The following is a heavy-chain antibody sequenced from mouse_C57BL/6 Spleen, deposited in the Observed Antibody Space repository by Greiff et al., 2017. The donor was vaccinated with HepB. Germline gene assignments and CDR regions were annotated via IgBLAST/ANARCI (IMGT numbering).Heavy chain of an antibody. CDR2: IRSKSSNYAT. CDR1: GFTFNTYA. Sequence: DVQLVESGGGLVQPKGSLKLSCAASGFTFNTYAMHWVRQAPGKGLEWVARIRSKSSNYATYYADSVKDRFTISRDDSQSMLYLQMNNLKTEDTAMYYCVRGDYYGSSYDYFDYWGQGTTLTVSS. V-gene: IGHV10-3*01. D-gene: IGHD1-1*01. CDR3: VRGDYYGSSYDYFDY. J-gene: IGHJ2*01.